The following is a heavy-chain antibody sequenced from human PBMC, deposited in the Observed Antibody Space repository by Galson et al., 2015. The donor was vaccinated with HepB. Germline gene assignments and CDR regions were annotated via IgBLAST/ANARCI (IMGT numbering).Heavy chain of an antibody. Sequence: SVKVSCKASGGTFSSYAISWVRQAPGQGLEWMGGIIPIFGTANYAQKFQGRVTITADESTSTAYMELSSLRSEDTAVYYCARMYCSGGSCTPLIQHWGQGTLVTVSS. D-gene: IGHD2-15*01. CDR3: ARMYCSGGSCTPLIQH. CDR1: GGTFSSYA. J-gene: IGHJ1*01. V-gene: IGHV1-69*13. CDR2: IIPIFGTA.